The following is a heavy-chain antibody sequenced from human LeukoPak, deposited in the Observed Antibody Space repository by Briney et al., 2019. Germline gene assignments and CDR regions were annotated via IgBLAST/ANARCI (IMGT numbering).Heavy chain of an antibody. D-gene: IGHD3-10*01. CDR2: IYYSGST. V-gene: IGHV4-30-4*07. Sequence: TLSLTCAVSGGSISGGGYSWSWIRPPPGKGLEWIGYIYYSGSTYYNPSLKSRVTISVDTSKNQFSLKLGSVTAADTAVYYCARDAMVRGVIITGRQNWFDPWGQGTLVTVSS. CDR3: ARDAMVRGVIITGRQNWFDP. CDR1: GGSISGGGYS. J-gene: IGHJ5*02.